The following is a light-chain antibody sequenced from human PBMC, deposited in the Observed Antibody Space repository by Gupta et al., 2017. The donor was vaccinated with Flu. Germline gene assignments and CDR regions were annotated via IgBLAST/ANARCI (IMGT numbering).Light chain of an antibody. CDR3: QQYNNWPRHT. Sequence: ETVLTQSPATLSVSPGERATLSCRASQSVSSTLAWYQQKPGQAPRLLIYAVSTRATGIPARFSGSGSGTEFTLTISSLQSEDFAVYYCQQYNNWPRHTFGQGTKLEIK. CDR1: QSVSST. CDR2: AVS. V-gene: IGKV3-15*01. J-gene: IGKJ2*01.